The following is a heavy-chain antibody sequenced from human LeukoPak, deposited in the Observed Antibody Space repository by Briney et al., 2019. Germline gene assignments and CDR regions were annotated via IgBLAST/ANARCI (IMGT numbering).Heavy chain of an antibody. Sequence: GGSLSLSCAASGFPFSTYAMSWVLQAPGKGLEWVSAISGSGGSTYYADSVKGRFTISRDNSKNTLYLQMNSLRAEDTAVYYCAKYPYSGSYYDYWGQGTLVTVSS. CDR2: ISGSGGST. J-gene: IGHJ4*02. D-gene: IGHD1-26*01. V-gene: IGHV3-23*01. CDR3: AKYPYSGSYYDY. CDR1: GFPFSTYA.